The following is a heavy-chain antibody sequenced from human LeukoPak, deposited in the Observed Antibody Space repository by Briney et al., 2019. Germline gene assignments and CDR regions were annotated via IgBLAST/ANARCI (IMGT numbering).Heavy chain of an antibody. Sequence: GASVKVSCKASGGTFSSYAISWVRQAPGQGLEWMGGIIPIFGTANYAQKFQGRVTITADKSTSTAYMELSSLRSEDTAVYYCAQSSSGWSEFDYWGQGTLVTVSS. CDR1: GGTFSSYA. CDR2: IIPIFGTA. D-gene: IGHD6-19*01. CDR3: AQSSSGWSEFDY. J-gene: IGHJ4*02. V-gene: IGHV1-69*06.